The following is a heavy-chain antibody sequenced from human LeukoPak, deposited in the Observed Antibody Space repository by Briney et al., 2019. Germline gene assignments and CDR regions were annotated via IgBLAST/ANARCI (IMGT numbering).Heavy chain of an antibody. Sequence: PGGSLRLSCAASGFTLSTYEMHWVRQAPGKGLEWVSAISGSGGSTYYADSVKGRFTISRDNSKNTLYLQMNSLRAEDTAVYYCAKDRGQWLFVYWGQGTLVTVSS. D-gene: IGHD6-19*01. CDR1: GFTLSTYE. V-gene: IGHV3-23*01. CDR2: ISGSGGST. J-gene: IGHJ4*02. CDR3: AKDRGQWLFVY.